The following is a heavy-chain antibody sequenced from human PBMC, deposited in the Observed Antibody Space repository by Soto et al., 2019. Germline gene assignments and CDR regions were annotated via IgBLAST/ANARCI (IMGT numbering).Heavy chain of an antibody. Sequence: QVQLVQSGAEVKKPGASVKVSCKASGYTFTSYDINWVRQATGQGLEWMGWMNPNSGNTGHAQKFQGRVTMTRNTSINTAYMELISLSSEDPAVYYCARGLAFTLFGGPLGYHYYNMDVWGKGTTVIVSS. D-gene: IGHD3-3*01. CDR3: ARGLAFTLFGGPLGYHYYNMDV. CDR2: MNPNSGNT. J-gene: IGHJ6*03. V-gene: IGHV1-8*01. CDR1: GYTFTSYD.